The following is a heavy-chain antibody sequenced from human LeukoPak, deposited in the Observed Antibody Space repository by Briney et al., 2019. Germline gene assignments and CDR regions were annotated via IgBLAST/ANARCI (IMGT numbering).Heavy chain of an antibody. J-gene: IGHJ4*02. CDR1: GYIFIDYY. CDR2: INPNSGGA. D-gene: IGHD6-19*01. CDR3: ARGGDSSGWYVDY. V-gene: IGHV1-2*02. Sequence: ASVRVSCKAYGYIFIDYYIHWVRQAPGQGLEWMGWINPNSGGANYAQKFQDRVTVTSDTSITTAYMELSRLRSDDTAVYYCARGGDSSGWYVDYWGQGSLVTVSS.